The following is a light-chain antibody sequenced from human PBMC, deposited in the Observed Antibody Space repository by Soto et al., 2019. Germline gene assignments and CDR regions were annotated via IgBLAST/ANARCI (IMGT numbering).Light chain of an antibody. J-gene: IGKJ1*01. CDR2: AAS. Sequence: EIVLTQSPGTLSLSPGERATLSCRASQSVADNYLAWYQQKPDQAPRLLIYAASRRATGIPDTFSGSGSGTDFTLTITRLEPDDFALYYCQQYGHSPRTFGQGTKVEIK. CDR3: QQYGHSPRT. CDR1: QSVADNY. V-gene: IGKV3-20*01.